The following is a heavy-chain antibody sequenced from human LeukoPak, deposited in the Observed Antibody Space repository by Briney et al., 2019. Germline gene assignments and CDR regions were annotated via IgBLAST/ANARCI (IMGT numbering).Heavy chain of an antibody. CDR2: IIPIFGTA. D-gene: IGHD6-6*01. J-gene: IGHJ5*02. Sequence: ASVKVSCKASGGTFSSYAISWVRQAPGQGLEWMGGIIPIFGTANYAQKFQGRVTITADESTSTAYMDLSSLRSEDTAVYYCASGGLVGANWFDPWGQGTLVTVSS. CDR1: GGTFSSYA. V-gene: IGHV1-69*13. CDR3: ASGGLVGANWFDP.